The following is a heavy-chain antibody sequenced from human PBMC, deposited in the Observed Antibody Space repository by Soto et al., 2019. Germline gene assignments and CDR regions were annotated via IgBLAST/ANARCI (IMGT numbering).Heavy chain of an antibody. CDR1: GGSISSYY. D-gene: IGHD5-18*01. CDR3: ARDRLMATAGTASNYFGLDV. V-gene: IGHV4-4*07. J-gene: IGHJ6*02. CDR2: IYYSGNT. Sequence: SETLSLTCTFSGGSISSYYWSWIRQPAGKGLEWIGRIYYSGNTYYNPSLKSRLTISVDTSKNQFSLNLSSVTAADPAVYYCARDRLMATAGTASNYFGLDVWGQGTTVTVSS.